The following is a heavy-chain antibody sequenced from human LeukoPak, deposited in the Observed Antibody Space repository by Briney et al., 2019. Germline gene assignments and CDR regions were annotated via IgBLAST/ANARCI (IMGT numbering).Heavy chain of an antibody. CDR3: ARRPPHYYDSSGYYDY. CDR2: IYYSGST. Sequence: SETLSLTCTVSGGSISSYYWSWLRQPPGKGLEWIGYIYYSGSTNYHPSLKSRVTISVDPSKNQFSLRLSSVTAADTAVDYCARRPPHYYDSSGYYDYWGQGTLVTVSS. J-gene: IGHJ4*02. D-gene: IGHD3-22*01. CDR1: GGSISSYY. V-gene: IGHV4-59*08.